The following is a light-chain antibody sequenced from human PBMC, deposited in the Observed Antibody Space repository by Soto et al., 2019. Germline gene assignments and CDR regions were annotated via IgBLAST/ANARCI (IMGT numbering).Light chain of an antibody. CDR3: CSYAGSSLYV. Sequence: QSALTQPASVSGSPGQSITISCTGTSSDVGSYNLVSWYQQHPGKAPKLMIYEGSKRPSGVSNRFSGSKSGNTASLTISGLQAEDEADYCCSYAGSSLYVFGTGTKVTVL. V-gene: IGLV2-23*01. CDR1: SSDVGSYNL. CDR2: EGS. J-gene: IGLJ1*01.